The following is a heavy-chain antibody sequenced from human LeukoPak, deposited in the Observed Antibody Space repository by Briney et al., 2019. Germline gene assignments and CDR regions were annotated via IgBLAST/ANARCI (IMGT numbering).Heavy chain of an antibody. Sequence: GGSLRLSCAASGFTFSSYSMNWVRQAPGKGLEWVSSISSSSSYIYYADSVKGRFTISRDNAKNSLYLQMNSLRAEDTAVCYCARGSYGGKGGDYWGQGTLVTVSS. CDR3: ARGSYGGKGGDY. CDR2: ISSSSSYI. J-gene: IGHJ4*02. D-gene: IGHD4-23*01. CDR1: GFTFSSYS. V-gene: IGHV3-21*01.